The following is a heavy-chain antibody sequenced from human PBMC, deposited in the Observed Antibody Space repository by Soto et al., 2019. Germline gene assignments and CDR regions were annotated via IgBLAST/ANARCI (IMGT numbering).Heavy chain of an antibody. CDR3: ASQRSGYYRNNWFDP. CDR1: GGSISSYY. Sequence: SDTLSLTCTVSGGSISSYYWSWIRQPPGKGLEWIGYIYYSGSTNYNPSLKSRVTISVDTSKNQFSLKLSSVTAADTAVYYCASQRSGYYRNNWFDPWGQGTLVTVSS. V-gene: IGHV4-59*08. D-gene: IGHD3-3*01. J-gene: IGHJ5*02. CDR2: IYYSGST.